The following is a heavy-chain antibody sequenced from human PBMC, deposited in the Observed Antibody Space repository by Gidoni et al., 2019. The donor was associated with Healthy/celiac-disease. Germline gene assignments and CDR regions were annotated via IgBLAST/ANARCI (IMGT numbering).Heavy chain of an antibody. D-gene: IGHD2-2*01. CDR3: ASGDQDNDYYYYGMDV. CDR1: GGSFSGYY. J-gene: IGHJ6*02. V-gene: IGHV4-34*01. Sequence: QVQLQQWGAGLLKPSETLSLTCTVSGGSFSGYYWSWIRQPPGKGLEWIGEINHSGSSNYNPSLKSRVTISIDTSKKQFSLRLSSVTAADTAVYYCASGDQDNDYYYYGMDVWGQGTTVSVSS. CDR2: INHSGSS.